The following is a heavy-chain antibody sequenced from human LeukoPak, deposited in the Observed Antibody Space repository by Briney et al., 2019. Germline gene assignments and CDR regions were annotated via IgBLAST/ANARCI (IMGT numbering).Heavy chain of an antibody. V-gene: IGHV4-30-2*01. Sequence: SQTLSLTCTVSGGSISSGGYYWSWIRQPPGKGLEWIGYIYHSGSTYYNPSLKSRVTISVDRSKNQFPLKLSSVTAADTAVYYCARSYLAAAGTIYFDYWGQGTLVTVSS. CDR1: GGSISSGGYY. CDR2: IYHSGST. J-gene: IGHJ4*02. D-gene: IGHD6-13*01. CDR3: ARSYLAAAGTIYFDY.